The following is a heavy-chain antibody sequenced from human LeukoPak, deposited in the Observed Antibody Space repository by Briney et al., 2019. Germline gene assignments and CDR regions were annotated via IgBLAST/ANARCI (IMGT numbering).Heavy chain of an antibody. D-gene: IGHD3-16*01. CDR1: GGTFSSYA. CDR2: IIPILGIA. V-gene: IGHV1-69*04. CDR3: ARGFRYGSNWGFDY. Sequence: ASVKVSCKASGGTFSSYAISWVRQAPGQGLEWMGRIIPILGIANYAQKFQGRVTITADKSTSTAYMELSSLKTEDTAVYYCARGFRYGSNWGFDYWGQGTLVTVSS. J-gene: IGHJ4*02.